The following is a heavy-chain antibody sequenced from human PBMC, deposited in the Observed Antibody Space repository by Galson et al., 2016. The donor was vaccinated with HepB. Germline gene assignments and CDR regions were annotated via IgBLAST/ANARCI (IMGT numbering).Heavy chain of an antibody. CDR3: ALENGRQQWLEKFFQY. CDR2: VNSNSRTI. J-gene: IGHJ4*02. CDR1: GGSVNSGSYY. Sequence: ETLSLTCTVSGGSVNSGSYYWSWIRQPPGKGLEWISYVNSNSRTIYYADSVKGRFTVSRDNAKNSLFLQMDSLRDGDTALYYCALENGRQQWLEKFFQYWGQGTLVAVS. D-gene: IGHD6-19*01. V-gene: IGHV3-48*02.